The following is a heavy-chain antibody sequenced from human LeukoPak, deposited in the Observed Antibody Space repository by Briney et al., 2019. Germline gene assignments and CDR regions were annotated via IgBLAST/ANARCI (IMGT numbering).Heavy chain of an antibody. J-gene: IGHJ3*02. CDR1: GVSISSYY. CDR3: GKTSEYSYGRDAFDI. CDR2: IYYSGST. Sequence: SETLSLTCAASGVSISSYYWSWIRQPPGKGLEWTGYIYYSGSTNYNPSLKSRVTISVDTSKNQFSLKLSSVPGADHAAYYCGKTSEYSYGRDAFDIWGQGTMVTVSS. V-gene: IGHV4-59*01. D-gene: IGHD5-18*01.